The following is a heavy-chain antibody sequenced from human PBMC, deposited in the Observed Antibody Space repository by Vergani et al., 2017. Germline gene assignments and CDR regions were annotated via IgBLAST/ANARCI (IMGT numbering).Heavy chain of an antibody. J-gene: IGHJ4*02. D-gene: IGHD2-2*01. CDR1: GGSSSGYY. CDR3: ARGPNWVVPAERSFDY. Sequence: QVQLQQWGAGLLKPSETLSLTCAVYGGSSSGYYWSWIRQPPGKGLEWIGEINHSGSTNYNPSLKSRVTISVDTPKNQFSLKLSSVTAADTAVYYCARGPNWVVPAERSFDYWGQGTLVTVSS. CDR2: INHSGST. V-gene: IGHV4-34*01.